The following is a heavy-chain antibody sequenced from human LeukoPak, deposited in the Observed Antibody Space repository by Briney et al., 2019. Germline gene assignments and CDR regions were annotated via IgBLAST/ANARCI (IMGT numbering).Heavy chain of an antibody. V-gene: IGHV1-18*01. J-gene: IGHJ4*02. D-gene: IGHD3-9*01. CDR1: GYTFTSYG. CDR3: ARWYYDILTGYYNIVQFDY. Sequence: GASVTVSFKASGYTFTSYGISWVRQAPGQGLEWMGWISAYNGNTNYAQKLQGRVTMTTDTSTSTAYMELRSLRSDDTAVYYCARWYYDILTGYYNIVQFDYGGQGTLVTVSS. CDR2: ISAYNGNT.